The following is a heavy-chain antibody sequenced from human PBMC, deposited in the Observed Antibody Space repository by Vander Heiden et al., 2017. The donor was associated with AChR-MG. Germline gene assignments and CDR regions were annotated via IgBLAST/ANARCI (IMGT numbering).Heavy chain of an antibody. J-gene: IGHJ4*02. CDR2: INHSGST. V-gene: IGHV4-34*01. D-gene: IGHD3-3*01. CDR1: GGSFSGYY. Sequence: QVQLQQWGAGLLKPSETLSLTCAVYGGSFSGYYWSWIRQPPGKGLEWNGEINHSGSTNYNPSLKIRVTISVDTSKNQFSLKLSSVPAADTAVYYCAARFDFWSVYYPPKLDYWGQGPLVTVAA. CDR3: AARFDFWSVYYPPKLDY.